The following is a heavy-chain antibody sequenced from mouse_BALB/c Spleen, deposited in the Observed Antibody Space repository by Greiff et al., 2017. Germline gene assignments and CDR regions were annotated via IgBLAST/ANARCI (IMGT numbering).Heavy chain of an antibody. CDR3: ARTSIVATRAWFAY. CDR1: GFSLTSYG. J-gene: IGHJ3*01. D-gene: IGHD1-1*01. Sequence: VKLVESGPGLVQPSQSLSITCTVSGFSLTSYGVHWVRQSPGKGLEWLGVIWSGGSTDYNAAFISRLSISKDNSKSQVFFKMNSLQANDTAIYYCARTSIVATRAWFAYWGQGTLVTVSA. V-gene: IGHV2-2*02. CDR2: IWSGGST.